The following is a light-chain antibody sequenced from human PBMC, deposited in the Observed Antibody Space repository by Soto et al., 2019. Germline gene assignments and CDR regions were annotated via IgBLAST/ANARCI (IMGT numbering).Light chain of an antibody. CDR3: QRYNNYPPIS. CDR1: QSVSSIY. V-gene: IGKV3-15*01. CDR2: GSS. Sequence: EVVLTQSPATLSLSPGERATLSCRASQSVSSIYLTLYQQKPGHAPRLRIYGSSTRATGIPARVRGSGSGTAFDLTISSRQSEDFAVYFYQRYNNYPPISFGQGTRLEI. J-gene: IGKJ5*01.